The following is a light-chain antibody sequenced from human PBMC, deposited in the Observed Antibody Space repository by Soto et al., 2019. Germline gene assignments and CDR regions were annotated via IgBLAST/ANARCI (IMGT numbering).Light chain of an antibody. CDR3: CSYAGSYTWV. J-gene: IGLJ7*01. Sequence: QSVLTQPRSVSGSPGQSVTISCTGTSSDVGNYKYVSWYQQHPDKAPKLIIYDVNKCPSGVPDRFSGSKSGNTASLTISGLQAEDEADYYCCSYAGSYTWVFGGGTQLTVL. CDR2: DVN. CDR1: SSDVGNYKY. V-gene: IGLV2-11*01.